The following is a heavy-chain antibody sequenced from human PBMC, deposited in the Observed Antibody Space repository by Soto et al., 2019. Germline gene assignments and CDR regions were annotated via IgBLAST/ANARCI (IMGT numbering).Heavy chain of an antibody. Sequence: EVQLVESGGGLVQPGGSLRLSCAASGFSFSTYRMHWVRQAPEKGLVWVSRINSDGSITNYADSVRGRFTISRDNAKNTLYLQMNSLRAEDTAVYYCARDPRPYGGNSPIDYWGQGTLVTVSS. CDR2: INSDGSIT. V-gene: IGHV3-74*01. J-gene: IGHJ4*02. CDR1: GFSFSTYR. D-gene: IGHD4-17*01. CDR3: ARDPRPYGGNSPIDY.